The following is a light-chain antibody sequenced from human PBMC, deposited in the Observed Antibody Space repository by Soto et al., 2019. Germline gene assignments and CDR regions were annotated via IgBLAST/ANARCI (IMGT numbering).Light chain of an antibody. CDR1: QSVTSK. CDR2: DTS. Sequence: ELVMTQSPATLSVSPWERATLSCRASQSVTSKLAWYQQRPCQAPRLVIYDTSIRATGIPARFSGSGSGTEFTLTISSLQSEDFAVYYCQQYNVWPPITFGQGTRLEIK. J-gene: IGKJ5*01. CDR3: QQYNVWPPIT. V-gene: IGKV3-15*01.